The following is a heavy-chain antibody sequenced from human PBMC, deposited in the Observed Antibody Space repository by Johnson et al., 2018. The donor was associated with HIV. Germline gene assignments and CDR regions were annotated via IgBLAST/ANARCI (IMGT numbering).Heavy chain of an antibody. D-gene: IGHD3-22*01. V-gene: IGHV3-23*04. CDR3: ARGGYYYDSRGYIGVDAFDI. CDR1: GFTFSSYA. J-gene: IGHJ3*02. Sequence: VQLVESGGGLVQPGGSLRLSCAASGFTFSSYAMSWVRQAPGKGLEWVSAISGSGGSTYYADSVKGRFTISRDNSKNTLYLQMNSLRAEDTAVYYCARGGYYYDSRGYIGVDAFDIWGQGTMVTVSS. CDR2: ISGSGGST.